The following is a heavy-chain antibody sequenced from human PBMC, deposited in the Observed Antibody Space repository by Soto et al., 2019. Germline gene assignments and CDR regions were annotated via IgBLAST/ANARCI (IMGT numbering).Heavy chain of an antibody. Sequence: GPEVRKPGASVKVSCEASGYTFTTSGISWVRQVPGQGLEWMGWISTYNGDTNSAQNFQGRVLMTADTSTGTPYMELMSLKSDDTAVYYCARQGSWPYYYYGLDVWGQGTTVTVSS. V-gene: IGHV1-18*01. D-gene: IGHD1-26*01. CDR1: GYTFTTSG. J-gene: IGHJ6*02. CDR3: ARQGSWPYYYYGLDV. CDR2: ISTYNGDT.